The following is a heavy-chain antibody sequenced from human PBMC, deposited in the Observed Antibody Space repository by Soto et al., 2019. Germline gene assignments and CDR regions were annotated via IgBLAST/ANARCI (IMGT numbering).Heavy chain of an antibody. V-gene: IGHV1-8*01. D-gene: IGHD3-9*01. CDR1: GYTFTSYD. J-gene: IGHJ4*02. CDR2: MNPNSGNT. CDR3: ARKPSQLRYFDWPFDY. Sequence: QVQLVQSGAEVKKPGASVKVSCKASGYTFTSYDINWVRQATGQGLEWMGWMNPNSGNTGYAQKFQGRVTMTRNTSISTASMELSSLRSEDTAVYYCARKPSQLRYFDWPFDYWGQGTLVTVSS.